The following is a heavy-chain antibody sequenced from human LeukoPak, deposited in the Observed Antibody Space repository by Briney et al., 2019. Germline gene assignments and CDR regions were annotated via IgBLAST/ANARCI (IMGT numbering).Heavy chain of an antibody. V-gene: IGHV3-48*01. D-gene: IGHD4/OR15-4a*01. CDR2: IYSSDTT. J-gene: IGHJ4*02. Sequence: PGGSLRLSCAASGFTFSGYAMNWVRQAPGKGLEWVSHIYSSDTTYADSVKGRFTISRDNAKNSLYLQMNSLRVGDTAVYYCARDYGGWGQGTLVTVSP. CDR3: ARDYGG. CDR1: GFTFSGYA.